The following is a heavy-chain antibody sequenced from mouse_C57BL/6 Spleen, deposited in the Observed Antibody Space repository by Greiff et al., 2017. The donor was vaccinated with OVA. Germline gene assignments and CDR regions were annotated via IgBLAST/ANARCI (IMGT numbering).Heavy chain of an antibody. D-gene: IGHD1-1*01. J-gene: IGHJ4*01. CDR3: ARSPYGSPSDAMDD. V-gene: IGHV2-2*01. CDR1: GFSLTSYG. Sequence: VQLVESGPGLVQPSQSLSITCTVSGFSLTSYGVHWVSQSPGKGLAWLGVLWRGGSTDYNAAFISRLSISKNNSKSQFVFKKNRLQADYTAIDYCARSPYGSPSDAMDDWGQGPSVTVSS. CDR2: LWRGGST.